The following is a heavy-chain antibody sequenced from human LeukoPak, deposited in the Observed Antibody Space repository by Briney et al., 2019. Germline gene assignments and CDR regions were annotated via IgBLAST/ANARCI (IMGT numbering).Heavy chain of an antibody. J-gene: IGHJ4*02. Sequence: ASVKVSCKASGYTFTSYGISWVRQAPGQGLEWMGWISAYNGNTNYAQKLQGRVTMTTDTSTSTAYMELRSLRSDDTAVYYCARERATYDSSGYHYYFDYWGQGILVTVSS. CDR3: ARERATYDSSGYHYYFDY. V-gene: IGHV1-18*01. D-gene: IGHD3-22*01. CDR1: GYTFTSYG. CDR2: ISAYNGNT.